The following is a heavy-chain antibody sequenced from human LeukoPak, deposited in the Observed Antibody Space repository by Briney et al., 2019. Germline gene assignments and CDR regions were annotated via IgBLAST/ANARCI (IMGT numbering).Heavy chain of an antibody. CDR3: ALFEVVVGSTQDF. V-gene: IGHV4-4*07. Sequence: PSETLSLTCTVSGGSISSYYWSWIRQPAGKGLEWIGRIYTSGSTNYNPSLKSRVTMSVDRSKNQFSLKLTSVTAADTAVYYCALFEVVVGSTQDFWGQGTLVTVSS. CDR1: GGSISSYY. D-gene: IGHD2-15*01. CDR2: IYTSGST. J-gene: IGHJ4*02.